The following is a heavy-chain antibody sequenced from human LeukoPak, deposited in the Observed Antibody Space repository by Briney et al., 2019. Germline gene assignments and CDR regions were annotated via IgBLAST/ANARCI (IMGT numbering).Heavy chain of an antibody. CDR3: ARDSQLVPSPEYFQH. CDR1: GYTFTSYG. Sequence: GASVKVSCKASGYTFTSYGISWVRQAPGQGLEWMGWISAYNGNTNYAQKLQGRVTMTTDTSTSTAYIELRSLRSDDTAVYYCARDSQLVPSPEYFQHWGQGTLVTVSS. V-gene: IGHV1-18*01. CDR2: ISAYNGNT. D-gene: IGHD6-13*01. J-gene: IGHJ1*01.